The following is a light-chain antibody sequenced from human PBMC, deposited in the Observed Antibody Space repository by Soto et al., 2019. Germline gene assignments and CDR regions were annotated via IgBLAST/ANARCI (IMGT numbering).Light chain of an antibody. CDR2: DGS. CDR3: QQFQRDPFT. CDR1: QGVSSA. V-gene: IGKV1-13*02. Sequence: AIQLTQSPSSLSASVGDRVTITCRASQGVSSALAWYQQKPRKPPKVLIYDGSSLQSGVPLRFRGSGSGTEFTLTITGLQPEDFGTYYCQQFQRDPFTYGQGTRLEIK. J-gene: IGKJ5*01.